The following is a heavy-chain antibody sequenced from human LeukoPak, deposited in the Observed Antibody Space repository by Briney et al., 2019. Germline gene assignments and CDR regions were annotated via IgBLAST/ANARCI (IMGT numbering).Heavy chain of an antibody. CDR1: GGSISGYY. J-gene: IGHJ4*02. CDR3: VRGGSKAAATFDY. Sequence: SETLSLTCTVSGGSISGYYWSWIRQPAGKGLEWIGQIYISGNTNYNPSLKSRVTMSGDTSKNQFSLKLSSVTAADTAVYYCVRGGSKAAATFDYWGQGTLVTVSS. D-gene: IGHD2-15*01. CDR2: IYISGNT. V-gene: IGHV4-4*07.